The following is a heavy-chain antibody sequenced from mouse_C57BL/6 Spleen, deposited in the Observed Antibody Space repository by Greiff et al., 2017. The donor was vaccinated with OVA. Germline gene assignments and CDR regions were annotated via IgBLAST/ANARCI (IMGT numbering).Heavy chain of an antibody. CDR2: IRNKANGYTT. J-gene: IGHJ1*03. V-gene: IGHV7-3*01. CDR1: GFTFTAYY. Sequence: EVKLVESGGGLVQPGGSLSLSCAASGFTFTAYYMSWVRQPPGKALEWLGFIRNKANGYTTEYSASVKGRFTISRDNSQSILYLQMNALRAEDSATYYCARYGDYYGSSSRYFDVWGTGTTVTVSS. CDR3: ARYGDYYGSSSRYFDV. D-gene: IGHD1-1*01.